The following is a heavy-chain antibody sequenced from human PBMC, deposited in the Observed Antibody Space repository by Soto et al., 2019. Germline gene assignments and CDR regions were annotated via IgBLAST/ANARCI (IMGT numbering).Heavy chain of an antibody. CDR3: ARDTEYLSDATAVPESASFDY. CDR1: GYTFTSYY. Sequence: ASVNVSFKASGYTFTSYYMHWVRQAPGQGLEWMGIINPSGGNTSYAQKFQGRVTMTRDTSTSTVYMELSSLRSEDTAVYYCARDTEYLSDATAVPESASFDYWGQGTLVTVSS. V-gene: IGHV1-46*01. J-gene: IGHJ4*02. D-gene: IGHD1-1*01. CDR2: INPSGGNT.